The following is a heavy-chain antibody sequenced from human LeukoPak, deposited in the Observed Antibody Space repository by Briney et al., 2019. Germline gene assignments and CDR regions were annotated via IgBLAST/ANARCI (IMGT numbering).Heavy chain of an antibody. CDR3: AKEDSWYYFDY. J-gene: IGHJ4*02. Sequence: PGGSLRLSCAASGFTASSNYMSWVRQAPGKGLEWVSVIYSGGSTYYADSVKGRFTISRDKSKNTLCLQMNSLRAEDTAVYYCAKEDSWYYFDYWGQGTLVTVSS. CDR2: IYSGGST. V-gene: IGHV3-53*01. CDR1: GFTASSNY. D-gene: IGHD2-8*01.